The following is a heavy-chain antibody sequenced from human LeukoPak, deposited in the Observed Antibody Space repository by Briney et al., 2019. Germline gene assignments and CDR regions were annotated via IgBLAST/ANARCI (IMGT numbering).Heavy chain of an antibody. Sequence: PGGSLRLSCAASEFTFSSYSMNWVRQAPGKGLEWVSYISSSSSTIYYADSVKGRFTISRDNAKNSLYLQMNSLRAEDTAVYYCARDLRQRDKYGSGSRPNWFDPWGQGTLVTVSS. D-gene: IGHD3-10*01. V-gene: IGHV3-48*04. J-gene: IGHJ5*02. CDR2: ISSSSSTI. CDR1: EFTFSSYS. CDR3: ARDLRQRDKYGSGSRPNWFDP.